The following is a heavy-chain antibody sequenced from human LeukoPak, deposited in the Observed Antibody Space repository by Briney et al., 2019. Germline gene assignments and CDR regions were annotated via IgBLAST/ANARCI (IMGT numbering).Heavy chain of an antibody. V-gene: IGHV4-59*08. D-gene: IGHD3-10*01. CDR1: GGSISSYY. Sequence: SETLSLTYTLSGGSISSYYWSWIRQPPGKGLEWIGYIYYSGSNNYNTPLKGRITISVDTSEKQFSLKLSPVTAADTAVYYCARHEFVSRYYFDYWGQGTLVTVSS. J-gene: IGHJ4*02. CDR3: ARHEFVSRYYFDY. CDR2: IYYSGSN.